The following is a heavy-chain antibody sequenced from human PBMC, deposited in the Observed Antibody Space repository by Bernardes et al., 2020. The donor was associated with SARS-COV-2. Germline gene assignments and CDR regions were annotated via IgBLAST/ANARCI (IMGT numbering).Heavy chain of an antibody. CDR3: ARSGSLRVLFDS. J-gene: IGHJ4*02. CDR1: GGSIRSYY. CDR2: IYYSGST. V-gene: IGHV4-59*08. Sequence: SDPLSFTCTVSGGSIRSYYGSWIRQPPGKGLEWIGYIYYSGSTNYNPSLNSRLTISVDTAKNHFSLKLSSVTAADTAGYYCARSGSLRVLFDSWGQGNLVTVSS. D-gene: IGHD3-10*01.